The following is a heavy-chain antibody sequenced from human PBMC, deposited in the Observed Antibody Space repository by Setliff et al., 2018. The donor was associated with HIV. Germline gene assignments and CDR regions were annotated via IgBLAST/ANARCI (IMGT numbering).Heavy chain of an antibody. CDR3: ARADHLPT. CDR1: GFNVDDYG. CDR2: INWNGGST. J-gene: IGHJ4*02. V-gene: IGHV3-20*01. Sequence: GGSLRLSCAVSGFNVDDYGMSWVRQVPGKGLEWVGGINWNGGSTGYVDSVKGRFTISRDNPKNFLYLQMKSLRVEDTALYHCARADHLPTWGQGTLVTVSS.